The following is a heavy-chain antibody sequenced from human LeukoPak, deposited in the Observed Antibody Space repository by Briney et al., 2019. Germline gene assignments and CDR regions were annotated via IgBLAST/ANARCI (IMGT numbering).Heavy chain of an antibody. CDR1: GGSISGYY. V-gene: IGHV4-59*08. Sequence: SETLSLTCTVSGGSISGYYWSWIRQPPGKGLEYIGYIYYSGSTNYNPSLKSRVTISVATSKNQFSLKLSSVTASDTAIYYCARHSHPDSTSWFWDYWGQGTLVTVSS. D-gene: IGHD6-13*01. J-gene: IGHJ4*02. CDR3: ARHSHPDSTSWFWDY. CDR2: IYYSGST.